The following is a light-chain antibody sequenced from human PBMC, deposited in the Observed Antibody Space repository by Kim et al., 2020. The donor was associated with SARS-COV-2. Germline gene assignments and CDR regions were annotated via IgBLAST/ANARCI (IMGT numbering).Light chain of an antibody. Sequence: QLVLTQPPSASGTPGQRGTISCSGSSSNIGSNYVYWYRQLPGTAPELLIYKNNQRPSGVPDRFSGSKSGTSASLAISGLRSEDEADYYCAAWDDSLSGRVFGGGTQLTVL. CDR2: KNN. J-gene: IGLJ3*02. CDR3: AAWDDSLSGRV. CDR1: SSNIGSNY. V-gene: IGLV1-47*01.